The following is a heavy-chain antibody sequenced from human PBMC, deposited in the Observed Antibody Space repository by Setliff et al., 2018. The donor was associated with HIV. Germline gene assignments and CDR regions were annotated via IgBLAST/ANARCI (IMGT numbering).Heavy chain of an antibody. CDR1: DDSFSNYD. CDR2: ISSSGTT. V-gene: IGHV4-4*09. CDR3: ARLGRAIDDGGSSLRLDF. J-gene: IGHJ4*02. Sequence: SETLSLTCVVSDDSFSNYDWTWIRQSPGKALEWIGYISSSGTTNYNPSLRSRVTISMETSNTRFSLWLRSATAADTTTYFCARLGRAIDDGGSSLRLDFWGQGMLVTVSS. D-gene: IGHD2-15*01.